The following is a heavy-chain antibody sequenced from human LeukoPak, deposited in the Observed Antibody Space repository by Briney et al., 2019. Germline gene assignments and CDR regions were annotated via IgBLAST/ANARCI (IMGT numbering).Heavy chain of an antibody. CDR3: ARVFSPGIVVVTGGMDV. V-gene: IGHV1-2*02. D-gene: IGHD2-21*02. CDR2: INPNSGGT. Sequence: ASVKVSCKASGYTFTGYYMHWVRQAPGQGLEWMGWINPNSGGTNCAQKFQGRVTMTRDTSISTAYMELSSLKSDDTAVYYCARVFSPGIVVVTGGMDVWGQGTLSPSP. CDR1: GYTFTGYY. J-gene: IGHJ6*02.